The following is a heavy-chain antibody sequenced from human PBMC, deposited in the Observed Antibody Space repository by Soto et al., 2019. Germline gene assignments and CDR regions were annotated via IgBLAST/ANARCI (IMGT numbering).Heavy chain of an antibody. CDR1: GLTVSSIY. CDR3: ARMGQWRVPGDYYYGMDV. Sequence: EVQLVESGGGLIQPGGSLRLSCAASGLTVSSIYMNWVRQAPGKGLEWVSLIYTGGGTYYADSVKGRFTVSRDNSKNTLYLQMNSLRAEDTAVYYCARMGQWRVPGDYYYGMDVWGQGTSVTVSS. J-gene: IGHJ6*02. D-gene: IGHD6-19*01. CDR2: IYTGGGT. V-gene: IGHV3-53*01.